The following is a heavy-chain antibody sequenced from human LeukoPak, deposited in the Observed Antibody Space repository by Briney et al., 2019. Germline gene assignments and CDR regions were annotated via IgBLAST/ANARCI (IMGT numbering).Heavy chain of an antibody. D-gene: IGHD3-10*01. J-gene: IGHJ4*02. CDR3: AQDGFGSGGLGLLWFAN. CDR1: GFTFSSHA. CDR2: ISGRDGST. Sequence: GGSLRLPCAASGFTFSSHAMSWVRQAPGKGLEWVSGISGRDGSTYYADSVKGRFTISRDTSKNTVYLQMNSFRAEDTAVYYCAQDGFGSGGLGLLWFANWGQGTLITVSS. V-gene: IGHV3-23*01.